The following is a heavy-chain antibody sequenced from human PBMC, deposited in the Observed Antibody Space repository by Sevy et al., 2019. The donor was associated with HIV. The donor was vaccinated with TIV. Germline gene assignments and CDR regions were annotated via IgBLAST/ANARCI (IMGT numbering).Heavy chain of an antibody. Sequence: GESLKISCAASGFTFTYAWMNWVRQAPGKGLEWVGRIQSKIDGGTTDFAAPVKGRFTISRDDSKNTVFLQMNSLKTEDAAVYYCTTSSHSPRVWRDFDPRFYFFYYGMDVWGQGTTVTVSS. V-gene: IGHV3-15*01. J-gene: IGHJ6*02. CDR3: TTSSHSPRVWRDFDPRFYFFYYGMDV. CDR1: GFTFTYAW. D-gene: IGHD3-9*01. CDR2: IQSKIDGGTT.